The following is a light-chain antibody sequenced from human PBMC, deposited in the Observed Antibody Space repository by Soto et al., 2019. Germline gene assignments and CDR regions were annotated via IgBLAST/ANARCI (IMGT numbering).Light chain of an antibody. CDR1: TGAVTSGHY. CDR2: DTS. V-gene: IGLV7-46*01. J-gene: IGLJ1*01. CDR3: LLSYSGSRPLYV. Sequence: QAVVTQEPSLTVSPGGTVTLTCGSSTGAVTSGHYPYWFQQKPGQAPRTLIYDTSNKHSWTPARFSGSLLGGKAALTLSGAQPEDEAEYYCLLSYSGSRPLYVFGTVPKVTVL.